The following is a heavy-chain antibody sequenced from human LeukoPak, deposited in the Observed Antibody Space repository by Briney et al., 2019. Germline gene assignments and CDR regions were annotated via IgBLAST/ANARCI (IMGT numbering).Heavy chain of an antibody. J-gene: IGHJ4*02. D-gene: IGHD1-7*01. CDR3: ARFLRNYWYSDY. CDR1: GFSFSSHW. V-gene: IGHV3-48*02. Sequence: TGGSLRLSCAASGFSFSSHWMHWVRQVPGKGLEWISQITSSNTIYYADSVKGRFTISRDNDMNSLFLQMNSLTDEDTAMYYCARFLRNYWYSDYWGQGTLVTVSS. CDR2: ITSSNTI.